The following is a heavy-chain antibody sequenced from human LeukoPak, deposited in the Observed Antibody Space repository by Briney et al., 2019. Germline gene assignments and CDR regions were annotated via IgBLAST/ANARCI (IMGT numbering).Heavy chain of an antibody. CDR3: ASKGGYGSGSYYTDYYYYGMDV. D-gene: IGHD3-10*01. J-gene: IGHJ6*02. CDR2: IIPILGIA. V-gene: IGHV1-69*04. CDR1: GGTFSSYA. Sequence: GASVKVSCKASGGTFSSYAISWVRQAPGQGLEWMGRIIPILGIANYAQKFQGRVTITADKSTSTAYMELSSLRSEDTAVYYCASKGGYGSGSYYTDYYYYGMDVWGQGTMVTVSS.